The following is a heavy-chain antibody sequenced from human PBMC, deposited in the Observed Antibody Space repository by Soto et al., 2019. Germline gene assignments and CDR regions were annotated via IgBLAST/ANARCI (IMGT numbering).Heavy chain of an antibody. D-gene: IGHD3-3*01. Sequence: PSETLSLTCAVYGGSFTGYYWSWIRQPPGKGLEWIGEINHSGSTNYNPSLKSRVTISVDTSKNQFSLKLSSVTAADTAVYYCARVVITIFGVVPFDYWGQGTLVTVSS. J-gene: IGHJ4*02. CDR3: ARVVITIFGVVPFDY. CDR1: GGSFTGYY. CDR2: INHSGST. V-gene: IGHV4-34*01.